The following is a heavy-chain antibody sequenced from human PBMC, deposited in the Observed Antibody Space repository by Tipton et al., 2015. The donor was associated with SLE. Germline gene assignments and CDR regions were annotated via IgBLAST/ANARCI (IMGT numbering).Heavy chain of an antibody. Sequence: TLSLTCTVSGGSISSSSYYWSWIRQPAGKGLEWIGRIYTSGSTNYNPSLKSRVTMSVDTSKNQFSLKLSSVTAADTAVYYCAAYGTFDAFDIWGQGTMVTVSS. J-gene: IGHJ3*02. D-gene: IGHD1-14*01. CDR3: AAYGTFDAFDI. CDR2: IYTSGST. CDR1: GGSISSSSYY. V-gene: IGHV4-61*02.